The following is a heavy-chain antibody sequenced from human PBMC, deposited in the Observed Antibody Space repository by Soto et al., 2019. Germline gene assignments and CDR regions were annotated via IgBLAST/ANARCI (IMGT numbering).Heavy chain of an antibody. CDR1: GFTVRSYA. V-gene: IGHV3-23*01. CDR2: ISGSGGNT. Sequence: GGSLRLSCAASGFTVRSYAMSWVRQAPGKGLEWVSVISGSGGNTNYADSVKGRFTISRDNSKNTLYLQMNSLRAEDTAVYYCAKDSDFVSGAFDIWGKGTMVTVSS. CDR3: AKDSDFVSGAFDI. D-gene: IGHD3-10*01. J-gene: IGHJ3*02.